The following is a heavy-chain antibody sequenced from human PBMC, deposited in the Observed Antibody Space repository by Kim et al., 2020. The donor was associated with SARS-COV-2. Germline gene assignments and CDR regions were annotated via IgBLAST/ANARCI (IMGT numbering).Heavy chain of an antibody. CDR1: GGSISSSSYY. CDR3: ARHAQQWLVQLNWFDP. Sequence: SETLSLTCTVSGGSISSSSYYWGWIRQPPGKGLEWIGSIYYSGSTYYNPSLKSRVTISVDTSKNQFSLKLSSVTAADTAVYYCARHAQQWLVQLNWFDPWGQGTLVTVSS. J-gene: IGHJ5*02. CDR2: IYYSGST. V-gene: IGHV4-39*01. D-gene: IGHD6-19*01.